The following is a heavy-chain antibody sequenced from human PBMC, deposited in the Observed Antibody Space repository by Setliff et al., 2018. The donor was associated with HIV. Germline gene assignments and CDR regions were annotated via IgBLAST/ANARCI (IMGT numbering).Heavy chain of an antibody. V-gene: IGHV3-7*01. J-gene: IGHJ4*02. CDR2: IKQDGSDK. Sequence: GGSLRLSCVASGFAFSSYWMTWVRQAPGKGLEWVANIKQDGSDKNYVESVKGRLTISRDTSKNTLFLQMNSLRPEDTAVYYCARVRLYNTALDYWGQGTLVTVSS. CDR1: GFAFSSYW. CDR3: ARVRLYNTALDY. D-gene: IGHD3-3*01.